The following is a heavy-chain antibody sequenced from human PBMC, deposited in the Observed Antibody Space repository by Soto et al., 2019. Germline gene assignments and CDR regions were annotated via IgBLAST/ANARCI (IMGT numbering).Heavy chain of an antibody. D-gene: IGHD2-21*02. V-gene: IGHV3-23*01. CDR2: ISASGGNA. Sequence: EVQLLESGGGLVQPGGSLRLSCAASGFTFSSYAMSWVRQAPGKGLECVSGISASGGNAYYADSVKGRFTISRDNAKNSLYLQMDSLRAEDTAVYYCAREALYCGGDCYTPDYWGQGTLVTVSS. CDR3: AREALYCGGDCYTPDY. CDR1: GFTFSSYA. J-gene: IGHJ4*02.